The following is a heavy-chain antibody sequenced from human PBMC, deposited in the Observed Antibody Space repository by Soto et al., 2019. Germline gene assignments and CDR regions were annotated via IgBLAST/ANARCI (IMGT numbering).Heavy chain of an antibody. J-gene: IGHJ6*02. CDR1: GYTFTSYY. CDR3: AREGRLLWFGELDYYYGMDV. CDR2: INPSGGST. D-gene: IGHD3-10*01. V-gene: IGHV1-46*01. Sequence: ASVKVSCKASGYTFTSYYMHWVRQAPGQGLEWMGIINPSGGSTSYAQKFQGRVTMTRDTSTSTVYMELSSLRSEDTAVYYCAREGRLLWFGELDYYYGMDVWGQGTTVTV.